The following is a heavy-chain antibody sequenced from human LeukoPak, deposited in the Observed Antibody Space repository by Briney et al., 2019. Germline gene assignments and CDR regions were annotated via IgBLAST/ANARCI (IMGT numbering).Heavy chain of an antibody. J-gene: IGHJ4*02. V-gene: IGHV3-30*19. Sequence: GGSLRLSCATSGLTFSNAWMNWVRQAPGKGLEWVAVISYDGSNKYYTDSVKGRFAISRDNSKNTLYLQMNSLRAEDTAVYYCAREGAGYSPFDYWGQGTLVNVSS. CDR2: ISYDGSNK. D-gene: IGHD3-9*01. CDR3: AREGAGYSPFDY. CDR1: GLTFSNAW.